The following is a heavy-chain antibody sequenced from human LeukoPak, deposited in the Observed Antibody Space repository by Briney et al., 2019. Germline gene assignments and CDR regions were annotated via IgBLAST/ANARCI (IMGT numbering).Heavy chain of an antibody. CDR2: ISSSGSTI. J-gene: IGHJ4*02. CDR1: GFTFSDYY. D-gene: IGHD4-11*01. CDR3: ATTVTTSLDY. Sequence: GGSLGLSCAASGFTFSDYYMSWIRQAPGKGLEWVSYISSSGSTIYYADSAKGRFTISRDNAKNSLYLQMNSLRAEDTAVYYCATTVTTSLDYWGQGTLVTVSS. V-gene: IGHV3-11*01.